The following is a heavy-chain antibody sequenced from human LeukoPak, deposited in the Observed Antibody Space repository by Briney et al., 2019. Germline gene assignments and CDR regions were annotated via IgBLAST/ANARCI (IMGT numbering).Heavy chain of an antibody. CDR3: ARGLSYAVAYGDY. V-gene: IGHV3-74*01. D-gene: IGHD6-19*01. CDR1: GFTFGSYW. Sequence: GGSLRLSCAASGFTFGSYWMHWVRQAPGKGLVWVSRINTDGGSTTYADSVKGRFTISRDNAKNTLYLQMNSLRAEDTAVYYCARGLSYAVAYGDYWGQGTLVTVSS. CDR2: INTDGGST. J-gene: IGHJ4*02.